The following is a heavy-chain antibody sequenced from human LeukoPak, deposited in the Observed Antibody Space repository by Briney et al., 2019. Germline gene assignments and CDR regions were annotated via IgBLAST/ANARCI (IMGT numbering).Heavy chain of an antibody. V-gene: IGHV3-48*02. J-gene: IGHJ4*02. Sequence: GGSLRLSCVASEFSLSRNGMNWVRQAPGKGLEWVSYISSSSSTIYYADSVKGRFTISRDNAKNSLYLQMNSLRDEDTAVYYCARVAGSSGYYDYWGQGTLVTVSS. CDR2: ISSSSSTI. CDR1: EFSLSRNG. CDR3: ARVAGSSGYYDY. D-gene: IGHD3-22*01.